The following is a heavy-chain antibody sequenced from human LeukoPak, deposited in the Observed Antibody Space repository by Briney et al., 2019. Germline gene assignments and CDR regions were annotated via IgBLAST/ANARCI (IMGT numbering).Heavy chain of an antibody. V-gene: IGHV3-23*01. CDR3: AKIPVGPYYDFWSGYSDY. CDR1: GFTFSSYA. D-gene: IGHD3-3*01. Sequence: PGGSLRLSCAASGFTFSSYAMSWVRQAPGKGLEWVSAISGSGGSTYYADSVKGRFTISRDNSKNTLYLQMNSLGAEDTAVYYCAKIPVGPYYDFWSGYSDYWGQGTLVTVSS. J-gene: IGHJ4*02. CDR2: ISGSGGST.